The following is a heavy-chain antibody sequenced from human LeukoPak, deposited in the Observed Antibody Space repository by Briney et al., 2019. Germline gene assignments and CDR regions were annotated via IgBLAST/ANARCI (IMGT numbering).Heavy chain of an antibody. V-gene: IGHV3-21*01. CDR3: ARDSINCSGGSCYSRR. D-gene: IGHD2-15*01. CDR1: GFTFSSYS. CDR2: ISSSSSYI. Sequence: GGSLRLSCAASGFTFSSYSMNWVRQAPGKGLEWVSSISSSSSYIYYADSVKGRFTISRDNAKSSLYLQMNSLRAEDTAVYYCARDSINCSGGSCYSRRWGQGTLVTVSS. J-gene: IGHJ4*02.